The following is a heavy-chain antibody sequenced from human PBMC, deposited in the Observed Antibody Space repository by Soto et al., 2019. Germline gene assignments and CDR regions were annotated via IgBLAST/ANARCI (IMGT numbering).Heavy chain of an antibody. CDR1: GGTFSSYA. D-gene: IGHD1-26*01. CDR3: ARDEPKWELPPRRYYYYGMDV. V-gene: IGHV1-69*13. CDR2: IIPIFGTA. Sequence: GASVKVSCKASGGTFSSYAISWVRQAPGQGLEWMGGIIPIFGTANYAQKFQGRVTITADESTSTAYMELSSLRSEDTAVYYCARDEPKWELPPRRYYYYGMDVWGQGTTVTVSS. J-gene: IGHJ6*02.